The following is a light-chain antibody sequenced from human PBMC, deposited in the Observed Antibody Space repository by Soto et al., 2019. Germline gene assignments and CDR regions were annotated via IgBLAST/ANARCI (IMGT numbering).Light chain of an antibody. V-gene: IGLV2-23*01. CDR3: CSYAGSNYV. CDR2: EGS. CDR1: SSDVGSYNL. J-gene: IGLJ1*01. Sequence: QSVLTQPASVSGSPGQSITISCTGTSSDVGSYNLVSWYQRHPGKAPKLMIYEGSKRPSGVSNRFSGSKSGNTASLTISGLQAEDEADYYCCSYAGSNYVFGTGTKVTVL.